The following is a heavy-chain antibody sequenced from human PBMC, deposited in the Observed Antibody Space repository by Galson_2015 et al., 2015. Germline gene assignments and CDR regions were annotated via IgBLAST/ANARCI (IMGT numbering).Heavy chain of an antibody. Sequence: SLRLSCAASGFTFSSYEMNWVRQAPGKGLEWVSYISSSGSTIYYADSVKGRFTISRDNAKNSLYLQMNSLRAEDTAVYYCARDLPRWILHMDVWGKGTTVTVSS. CDR3: ARDLPRWILHMDV. CDR2: ISSSGSTI. J-gene: IGHJ6*04. CDR1: GFTFSSYE. D-gene: IGHD2-2*03. V-gene: IGHV3-48*03.